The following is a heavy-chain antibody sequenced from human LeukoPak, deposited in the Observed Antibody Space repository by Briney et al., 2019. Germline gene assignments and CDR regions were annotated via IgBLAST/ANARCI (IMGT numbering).Heavy chain of an antibody. CDR3: ARGAPLRYFDWSSYGMDV. D-gene: IGHD3-9*01. J-gene: IGHJ6*02. CDR2: IKQDGSEK. V-gene: IGHV3-7*04. CDR1: GFTFSSYW. Sequence: GGSLRLSCAASGFTFSSYWMSWVRQAPGKGLEWVANIKQDGSEKYYVDSVKGRFTISRDNAKNSLYLQMNSLRAEDTAVYYCARGAPLRYFDWSSYGMDVWGQGTTVTVSS.